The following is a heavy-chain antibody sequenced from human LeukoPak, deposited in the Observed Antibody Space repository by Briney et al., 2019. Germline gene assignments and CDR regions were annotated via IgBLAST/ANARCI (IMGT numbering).Heavy chain of an antibody. V-gene: IGHV4-59*08. D-gene: IGHD4-17*01. CDR3: ARGVTTVTTTWFDP. J-gene: IGHJ5*02. Sequence: PSETLSLTCTVSGCSISSYYWSGIRQPPGKGLEWIGYIYYSGSTNYNPSLKSRVTISVDTSKNQFSLKLSSVTAADTAVYYCARGVTTVTTTWFDPWGQGTLVTVSS. CDR1: GCSISSYY. CDR2: IYYSGST.